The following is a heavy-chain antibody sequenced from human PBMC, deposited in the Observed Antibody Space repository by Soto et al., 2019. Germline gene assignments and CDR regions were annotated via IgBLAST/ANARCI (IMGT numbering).Heavy chain of an antibody. CDR1: GFSLSTSGVG. Sequence: QITLQESAPVLVRPTETLMLTCTYSGFSLSTSGVGVGWVRQPPGKALEWLAVIYWDDDKRYMPSLQNRLTITKDTSRNQVVLAMTHMLPMDTGTYYCARRLRQSGNSWDSGAFAIWGHGTVVAVS. D-gene: IGHD1-1*01. CDR2: IYWDDDK. J-gene: IGHJ3*02. V-gene: IGHV2-5*02. CDR3: ARRLRQSGNSWDSGAFAI.